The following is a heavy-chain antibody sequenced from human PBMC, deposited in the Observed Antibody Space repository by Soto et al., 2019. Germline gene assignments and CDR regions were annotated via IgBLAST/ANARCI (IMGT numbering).Heavy chain of an antibody. Sequence: EVQLLESGGGLVQPGGSLRLSCAASAFTFNTYAMGWVRQALGKGLEWVSAISVSGGGTYYADSVKGRFTISRDTSKNTLYLQMNSLRADDTAVYYCAKSGGASPYYFDYWGRGTLVTVSS. D-gene: IGHD3-16*01. CDR1: AFTFNTYA. J-gene: IGHJ4*02. V-gene: IGHV3-23*01. CDR2: ISVSGGGT. CDR3: AKSGGASPYYFDY.